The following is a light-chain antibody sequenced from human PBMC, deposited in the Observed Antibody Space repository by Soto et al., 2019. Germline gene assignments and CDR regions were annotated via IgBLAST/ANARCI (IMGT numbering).Light chain of an antibody. CDR2: GAS. CDR1: QSVSSSY. Sequence: EIVLTQSPGTLSLSPGERATLSCRASQSVSSSYLAWYQQKPGQAPRLLIYGASSRATGIRDRFSGSGSGTDFTLTISRLEPEDLAVYYCQQYGSSSWTFGQGTKVEIK. J-gene: IGKJ1*01. CDR3: QQYGSSSWT. V-gene: IGKV3-20*01.